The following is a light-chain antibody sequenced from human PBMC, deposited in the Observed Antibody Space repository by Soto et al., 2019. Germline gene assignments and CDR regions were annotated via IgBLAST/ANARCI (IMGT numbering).Light chain of an antibody. CDR1: QSVRSY. CDR3: QHRSAWPIT. Sequence: EIVLTQSPASLSLSPGERATLSCRASQSVRSYLVWYQQKPGQAPRLLIYDASTRPTGIPARFSGSGSGTGFTLTISSLEPEDCAVYYCQHRSAWPITFGGGTKVEIK. V-gene: IGKV3-11*01. J-gene: IGKJ4*01. CDR2: DAS.